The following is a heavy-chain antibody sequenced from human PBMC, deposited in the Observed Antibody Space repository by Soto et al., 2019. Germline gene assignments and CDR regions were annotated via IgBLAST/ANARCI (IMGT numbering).Heavy chain of an antibody. D-gene: IGHD3-22*01. CDR2: ISYTVGS. CDR3: ASSTFFPDSPGYHFKNLDS. Sequence: SNDFWNLIRHPPPKPLEWICNISYTVGSNPNPALKSRVTLSFYTFNNQFSLTLTSVTAADTAMYYCASSTFFPDSPGYHFKNLDSWGQGTLVTVSS. J-gene: IGHJ5*01. CDR1: SNDF. V-gene: IGHV4-59*01.